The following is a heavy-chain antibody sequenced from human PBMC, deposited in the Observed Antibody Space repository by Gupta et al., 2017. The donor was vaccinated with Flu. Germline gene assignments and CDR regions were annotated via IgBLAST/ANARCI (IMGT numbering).Heavy chain of an antibody. CDR1: FTEYY. J-gene: IGHJ4*02. V-gene: IGHV1-46*01. D-gene: IGHD1-26*01. Sequence: FTEYYMHWVRQAPGQGLEWMGKINPDGGSTRYAQRVQGRVTMTRDTSTNIVYMELSSLRSDDTAMHYCARTPRVGAFEYWGQGTLVAVSS. CDR2: INPDGGST. CDR3: ARTPRVGAFEY.